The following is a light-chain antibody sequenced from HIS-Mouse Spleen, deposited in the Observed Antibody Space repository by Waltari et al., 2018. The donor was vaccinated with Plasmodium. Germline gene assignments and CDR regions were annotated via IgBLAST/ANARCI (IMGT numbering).Light chain of an antibody. CDR2: DAS. V-gene: IGKV1-33*01. J-gene: IGKJ2*01. CDR3: QQYDNLPRT. CDR1: QDISNY. Sequence: DIQMTQSPSSLSSSVGDRVTITCQASQDISNYLNWYQQKQGKAPKLLIFDASNLETGVPLMFSGSGAGTDFTFTISSLQPEDIATYYCQQYDNLPRTFGQGTKLEIK.